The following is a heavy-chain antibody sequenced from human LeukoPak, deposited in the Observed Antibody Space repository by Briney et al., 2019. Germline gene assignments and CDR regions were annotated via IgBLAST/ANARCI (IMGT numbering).Heavy chain of an antibody. CDR2: IIPIFGTA. D-gene: IGHD6-19*01. J-gene: IGHJ5*02. Sequence: SVKVSCKASGGTFSSYAISWVRQAPGQGLEWMGGIIPIFGTANYAQKFQGRVTITTDESTSTAYMELSSLRSEDTAVYYCARGPYSSGHTFGPWGQGTLVTVSS. CDR3: ARGPYSSGHTFGP. CDR1: GGTFSSYA. V-gene: IGHV1-69*05.